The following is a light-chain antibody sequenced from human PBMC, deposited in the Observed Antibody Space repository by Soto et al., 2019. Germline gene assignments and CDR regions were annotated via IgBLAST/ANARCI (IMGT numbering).Light chain of an antibody. CDR2: GAS. CDR1: QSVSSSY. CDR3: QQYGSSPPSS. Sequence: EIVLTQSPGTLSLSPGERATLSCRASQSVSSSYLAWYQQKPGQAPRLLIYGASSRATGIPDRFSGSGSGTDFTLSISRLEPADFAVYYCQQYGSSPPSSFGPETKVDIK. V-gene: IGKV3-20*01. J-gene: IGKJ3*01.